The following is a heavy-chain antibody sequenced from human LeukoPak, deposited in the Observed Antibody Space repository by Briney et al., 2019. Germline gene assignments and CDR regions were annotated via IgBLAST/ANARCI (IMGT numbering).Heavy chain of an antibody. V-gene: IGHV3-11*01. CDR3: ASTTVTTWSWFDP. CDR2: ISSSGSTI. D-gene: IGHD4-11*01. Sequence: GGSLRHSCAASGFTFSDYYMSWIRQAPGKGLEWVSYISSSGSTIYYADSVKGRFTISRDNAKNSLYLQMNSLRAEDTAVYYCASTTVTTWSWFDPWGQGTLVTVSS. J-gene: IGHJ5*02. CDR1: GFTFSDYY.